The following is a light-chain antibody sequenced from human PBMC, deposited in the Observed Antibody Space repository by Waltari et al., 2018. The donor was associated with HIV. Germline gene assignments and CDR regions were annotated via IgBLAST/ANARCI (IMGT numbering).Light chain of an antibody. V-gene: IGLV4-69*01. J-gene: IGLJ3*02. CDR3: QTWGTGIWV. Sequence: QLVLTPSPSASASLGASVTLTSILSSGHSSFAIPWHQQPPEKGPRFLVKVNGDGSHNKGEGVPSRFSGSSSGAERYLTISSLQSEDEADYYCQTWGTGIWVFGGGTKLTVL. CDR1: SGHSSFA. CDR2: VNGDGSH.